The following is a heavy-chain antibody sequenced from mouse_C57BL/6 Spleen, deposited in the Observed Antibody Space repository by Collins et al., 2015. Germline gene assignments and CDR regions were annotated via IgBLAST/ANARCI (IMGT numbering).Heavy chain of an antibody. D-gene: IGHD1-2*01. V-gene: IGHV1S81*02. J-gene: IGHJ3*01. CDR3: AIYYGYVWFAY. CDR1: GYTFTSYW. Sequence: QVQLQQPGAELVKPGASVKLSCKASGYTFTSYWMHWVKQRPGQGLEWIGEINPSNGRTNYNEKFKSKATLTVDKSSSTAYMQLSSLTSEDSAVYYCAIYYGYVWFAYWGQGTLVTVSA. CDR2: INPSNGRT.